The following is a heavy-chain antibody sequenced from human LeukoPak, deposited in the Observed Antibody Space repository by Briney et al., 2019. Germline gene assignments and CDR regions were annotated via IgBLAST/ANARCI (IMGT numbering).Heavy chain of an antibody. CDR1: GFTFSSYD. CDR3: AREGWQQLGAYGMDV. J-gene: IGHJ6*02. V-gene: IGHV3-13*01. CDR2: IDTAGDT. Sequence: GGSLRLSCAASGFTFSSYDMHWVRQATGKGLEWVSAIDTAGDTYYPGSVKGRFTISRENAKNSLYLQMNSLRAEDTAVYYCAREGWQQLGAYGMDVWGQGTTVTVSS. D-gene: IGHD6-13*01.